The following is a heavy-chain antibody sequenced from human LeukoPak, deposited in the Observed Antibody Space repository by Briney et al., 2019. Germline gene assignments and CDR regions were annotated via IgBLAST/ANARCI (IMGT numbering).Heavy chain of an antibody. CDR2: IIPIFGIA. CDR1: GGTFSSYA. V-gene: IGHV1-69*10. Sequence: SVKVSCKASGGTFSSYAISWVRQAPGQGLEWMGGIIPIFGIANYAQKFQGRVTITADKSTSTAYMELSSLRSEDTAVYYCAREGGYVDTAMVLYFDYWGQGTLVTVSS. D-gene: IGHD5-18*01. J-gene: IGHJ4*02. CDR3: AREGGYVDTAMVLYFDY.